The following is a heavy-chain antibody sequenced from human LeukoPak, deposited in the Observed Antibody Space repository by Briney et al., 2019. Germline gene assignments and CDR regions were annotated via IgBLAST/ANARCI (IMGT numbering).Heavy chain of an antibody. V-gene: IGHV3-21*01. CDR1: GFTFSSYS. Sequence: GGSLRLSCAASGFTFSSYSMNWVRQAPGKGLEWVSSISSSSSYIYYADSVKGRFTISRDNSKNTLYLQMNSLRAEDTAVYYCARTYANYDFWSGYMDVWGKGTTVTVSS. CDR2: ISSSSSYI. D-gene: IGHD3-3*01. J-gene: IGHJ6*03. CDR3: ARTYANYDFWSGYMDV.